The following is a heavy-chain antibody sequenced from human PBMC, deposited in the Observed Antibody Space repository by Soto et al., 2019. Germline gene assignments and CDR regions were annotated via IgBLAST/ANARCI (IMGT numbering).Heavy chain of an antibody. J-gene: IGHJ4*02. Sequence: SETLSLSCPVSGGSISSGGYYWSWIRQPPGKGLEWIGYIYYSGSTYYNPSLKSRVTISVDTSKNQFSLKLSSVTAADTAVYYCARGPNYYDSSGVFDYWGQGTLVTVSS. D-gene: IGHD3-22*01. CDR1: GGSISSGGYY. CDR3: ARGPNYYDSSGVFDY. V-gene: IGHV4-31*03. CDR2: IYYSGST.